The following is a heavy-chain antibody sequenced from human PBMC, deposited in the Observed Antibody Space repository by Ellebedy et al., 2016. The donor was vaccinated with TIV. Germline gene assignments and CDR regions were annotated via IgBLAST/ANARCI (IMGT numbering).Heavy chain of an antibody. J-gene: IGHJ4*02. CDR3: ARDAHSSSWYYY. V-gene: IGHV3-15*01. CDR2: IRSKTDGGTT. CDR1: GFTFSTAW. D-gene: IGHD6-13*01. Sequence: GGSLRLXXAASGFTFSTAWMSWVRQAPGKGLEWVGRIRSKTDGGTTDYAAPVKGRFTISRDDSKNTLYLQMNSLRAEDTAVYYCARDAHSSSWYYYWGQGTLVTVSS.